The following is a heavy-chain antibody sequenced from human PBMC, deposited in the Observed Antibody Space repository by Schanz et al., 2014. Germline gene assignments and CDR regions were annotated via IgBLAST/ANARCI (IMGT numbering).Heavy chain of an antibody. V-gene: IGHV1-69*04. D-gene: IGHD6-13*01. Sequence: QVQVVQSGAEAKKPGASVKVSCKASGYTFTSYGISWVRQAPGQGLEWMGKIIPVLNIAAYAQKFQGRVTITADKSTFTAYMDVSSLRSEDTAVYYCASSGAGYSSSWDFDYWGQGTLVTVSS. CDR3: ASSGAGYSSSWDFDY. CDR1: GYTFTSYG. CDR2: IIPVLNIA. J-gene: IGHJ4*02.